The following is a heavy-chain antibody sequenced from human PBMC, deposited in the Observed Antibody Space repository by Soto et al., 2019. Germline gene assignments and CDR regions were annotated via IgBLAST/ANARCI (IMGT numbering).Heavy chain of an antibody. Sequence: SETLSLTCTVSGGSISSSSYYWGWIRQPPGKGLEWIGSIYYRGGTSYNPPLKSRVPISVDTSKNQFSLKLSSVTAADTAVYYCARDGGIVVVPAAIGNNWFDPWGQGTLVTVSS. D-gene: IGHD2-2*01. V-gene: IGHV4-39*07. CDR1: GGSISSSSYY. J-gene: IGHJ5*02. CDR2: IYYRGGT. CDR3: ARDGGIVVVPAAIGNNWFDP.